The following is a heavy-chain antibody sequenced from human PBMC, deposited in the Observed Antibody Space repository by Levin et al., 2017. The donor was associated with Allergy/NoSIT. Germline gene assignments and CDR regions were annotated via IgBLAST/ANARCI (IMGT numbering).Heavy chain of an antibody. J-gene: IGHJ4*02. Sequence: GGSLRLSCKGSEYIFISYWIAWVRQMPGKGLEWMGAIYPGDSDTRYSPSFQGQVTISADKSISTAYLQWSSLKASDTAMYYCAIVGAYYGSGSYFGYWGQGPLVTVSP. D-gene: IGHD3-10*01. CDR3: AIVGAYYGSGSYFGY. V-gene: IGHV5-51*01. CDR1: EYIFISYW. CDR2: IYPGDSDT.